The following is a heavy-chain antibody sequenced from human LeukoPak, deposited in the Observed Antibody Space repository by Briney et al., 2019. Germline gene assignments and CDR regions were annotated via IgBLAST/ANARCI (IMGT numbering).Heavy chain of an antibody. V-gene: IGHV1-69*13. Sequence: SVKVSCKVSGGKFSSYAISWVRQAPGQGLEWVGGIIPFFGTPYYAQKFQDRVTITADESASTAYMELSSLRSEDTAVYYCARDERYDSSGYPFDSWGQGTLVTVSS. CDR3: ARDERYDSSGYPFDS. D-gene: IGHD3-22*01. CDR2: IIPFFGTP. CDR1: GGKFSSYA. J-gene: IGHJ4*02.